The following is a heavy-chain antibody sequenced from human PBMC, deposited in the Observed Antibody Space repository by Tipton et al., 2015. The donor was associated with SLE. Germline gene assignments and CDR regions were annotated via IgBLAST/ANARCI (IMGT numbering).Heavy chain of an antibody. J-gene: IGHJ6*03. CDR2: IYYSGRP. CDR3: ARLDYYYYYMDV. CDR1: GGSFSGYY. Sequence: TLSLTCAVYGGSFSGYYWGWFRQPPGEVLVWIGNIYYSGRPYYNPSLKSRVPISVDTSKNQFSLMLSSVTAADTAVYYCARLDYYYYYMDVWGKGTTVTVS. V-gene: IGHV4-34*01.